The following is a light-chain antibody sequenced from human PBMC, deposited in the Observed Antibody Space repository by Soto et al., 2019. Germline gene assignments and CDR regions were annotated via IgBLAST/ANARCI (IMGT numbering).Light chain of an antibody. CDR2: LGS. J-gene: IGKJ4*01. CDR1: QSLLHSNGYNY. CDR3: MQALQTPI. V-gene: IGKV2-28*01. Sequence: DIVMTQSPLSLPVTPGAPASISCRSSQSLLHSNGYNYLDWYLQKPGQSPQLLIYLGSNRASGVPDRFTGSGSGTDFTLKISRVEAEDVGVYYCMQALQTPIFGGGTKVEI.